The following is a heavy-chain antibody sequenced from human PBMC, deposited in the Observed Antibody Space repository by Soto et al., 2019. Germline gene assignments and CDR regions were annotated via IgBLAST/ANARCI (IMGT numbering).Heavy chain of an antibody. CDR3: ARVAGSGRPDWYFNP. CDR2: IFPSGST. CDR1: GGSISRGGFS. D-gene: IGHD1-26*01. J-gene: IGHJ2*01. V-gene: IGHV4-30-2*01. Sequence: QLQLQESGAGLVKPSQTLSLTCAVSGGSISRGGFSWSWIRQPPGKGLEWIGYIFPSGSTYYNPSLQSRVTTSVDTSKNQLSLNMSSVAGADAVVYYCARVAGSGRPDWYFNPWGRGTLVTVSS.